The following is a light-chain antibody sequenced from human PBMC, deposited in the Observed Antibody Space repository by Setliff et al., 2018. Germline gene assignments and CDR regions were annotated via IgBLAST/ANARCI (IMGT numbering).Light chain of an antibody. V-gene: IGLV2-8*01. CDR1: SRDIGAYKF. CDR3: SSYAASYNPYV. J-gene: IGLJ1*01. CDR2: EVT. Sequence: QSALTQPPSAYGSPGQSLTISCTGTSRDIGAYKFVSWYQQHPGKAPRLIIYEVTKRPSGVPDRFSGSKSGNTASLTVSGLQAEDEADYYCSSYAASYNPYVFGSGTKVTVL.